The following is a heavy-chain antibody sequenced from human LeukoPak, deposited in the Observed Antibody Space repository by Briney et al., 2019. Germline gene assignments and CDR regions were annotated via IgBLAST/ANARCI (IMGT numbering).Heavy chain of an antibody. J-gene: IGHJ4*02. CDR3: AADRAGSYLRFVY. V-gene: IGHV1-58*01. CDR1: GLTFTSSV. Sequence: ASVKVSCKASGLTFTSSVVQWVRQARGQRLEWIGWIVVGSGNTNYAQKFQERVTITRDMSTSTAYMELSSLRFEDTAVYYCAADRAGSYLRFVYWGQGTPVTVSS. D-gene: IGHD3-10*01. CDR2: IVVGSGNT.